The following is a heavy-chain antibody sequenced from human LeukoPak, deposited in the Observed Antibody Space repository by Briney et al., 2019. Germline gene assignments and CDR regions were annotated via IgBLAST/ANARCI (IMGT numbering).Heavy chain of an antibody. CDR1: GGSISSYY. CDR2: IYYSGTT. Sequence: RASETLSLTCTVSGGSISSYYWSWIRQPPGKGLEWIGYIYYSGTTNYNPSLKSRVTISVDTSKNQFSLKLTSVTAADTAVYYCARVSSGGFDGFDIWGQGTMVTVSS. J-gene: IGHJ3*02. V-gene: IGHV4-59*08. CDR3: ARVSSGGFDGFDI. D-gene: IGHD2-15*01.